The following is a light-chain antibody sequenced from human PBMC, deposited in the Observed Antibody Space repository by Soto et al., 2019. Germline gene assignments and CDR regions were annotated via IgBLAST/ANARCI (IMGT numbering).Light chain of an antibody. CDR2: TAS. J-gene: IGKJ1*01. CDR3: QQYDVLPST. Sequence: EVVLTQSPGTLSLSPGERATLSCRASQSVDSRRLAWYQQKPGQAPRLLLYTASSRPGCIPDRFSGSGSGTEFSLTISSLEHDDFAVYYCQQYDVLPSTFGQGTKV. V-gene: IGKV3-20*01. CDR1: QSVDSRR.